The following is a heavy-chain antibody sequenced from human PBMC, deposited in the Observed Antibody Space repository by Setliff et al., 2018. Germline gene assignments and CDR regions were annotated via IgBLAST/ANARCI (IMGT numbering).Heavy chain of an antibody. V-gene: IGHV3-49*04. Sequence: GGSLRLSCTASGFTFGDYAMSWVRQAPGKGLEWVGFIKSKAYGGTTEYAASVKGRFTISRDDSKSIAYLQMNSLKTEDTAVYYCTRVGRQLVYYYYGMDVWGQGTTVTVS. CDR2: IKSKAYGGTT. CDR1: GFTFGDYA. J-gene: IGHJ6*02. CDR3: TRVGRQLVYYYYGMDV. D-gene: IGHD6-13*01.